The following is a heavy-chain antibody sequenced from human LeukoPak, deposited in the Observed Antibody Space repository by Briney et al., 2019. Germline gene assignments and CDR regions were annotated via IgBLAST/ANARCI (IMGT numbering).Heavy chain of an antibody. V-gene: IGHV4-34*01. CDR3: ARAYSYGTRVYGY. J-gene: IGHJ4*02. CDR2: INHSGST. Sequence: SETLSLTCAVYGGSFSGYYWSWIRQPPGKGLEWIGEINHSGSTNYNPSLKSRVTISVYTSKNQFSLKLSSVTAADTAVYYCARAYSYGTRVYGYWGQGTLVTVSS. CDR1: GGSFSGYY. D-gene: IGHD5-18*01.